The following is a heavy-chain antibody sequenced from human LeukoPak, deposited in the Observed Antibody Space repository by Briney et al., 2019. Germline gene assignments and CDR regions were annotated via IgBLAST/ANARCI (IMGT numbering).Heavy chain of an antibody. D-gene: IGHD1-14*01. J-gene: IGHJ4*02. CDR3: VKDGRSSAPH. Sequence: GGSLRLSCAASGFMFSKYAMSWVRQAPGKGLEWVSGITNTGGPSSADSVKGRFTISRDNSQSTLSLQMGSLRAEDTAVYFCVKDGRSSAPHWGQGTQVTVSS. CDR1: GFMFSKYA. V-gene: IGHV3-23*01. CDR2: ITNTGGP.